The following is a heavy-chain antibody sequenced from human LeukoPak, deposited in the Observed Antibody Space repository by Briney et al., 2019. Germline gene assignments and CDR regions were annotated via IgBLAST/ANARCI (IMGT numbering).Heavy chain of an antibody. CDR3: ARLDYGGNSHFDY. CDR2: IYCSGST. CDR1: GGSISSYY. Sequence: SSETLSLTCTVSGGSISSYYWSWIRQPPGKGLEWIGYIYCSGSTNYNPSLKSRVTISVDTSKNQFSLKLSSVTAADAAVYYCARLDYGGNSHFDYWGQGTLVTVSS. D-gene: IGHD4-23*01. V-gene: IGHV4-59*01. J-gene: IGHJ4*02.